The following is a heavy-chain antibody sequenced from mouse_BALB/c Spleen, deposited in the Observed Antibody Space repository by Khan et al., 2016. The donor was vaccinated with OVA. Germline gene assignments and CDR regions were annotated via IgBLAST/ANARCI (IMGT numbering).Heavy chain of an antibody. CDR2: INPSNGGT. CDR3: TRRLTARSSHWFAY. D-gene: IGHD3-2*01. V-gene: IGHV1S81*02. Sequence: QVQLQQSGAELVKPGASVKLSCKASGYTFTSYYMYWLKQRPGQGLEWIGEINPSNGGTNFNEKFKSKATLNVAKSSSTAYMQISSLTYEDSAVFFCTRRLTARSSHWFAYCVHWTLFTVS. CDR1: GYTFTSYY. J-gene: IGHJ3*01.